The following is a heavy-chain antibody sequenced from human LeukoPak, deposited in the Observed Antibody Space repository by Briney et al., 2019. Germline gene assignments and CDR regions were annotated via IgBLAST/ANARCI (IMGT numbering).Heavy chain of an antibody. J-gene: IGHJ5*02. CDR2: IYYSGST. CDR1: GGSIGSGGYY. Sequence: PSQTLSLTCTVSGGSIGSGGYYWSWIRQHPGKGLEWIGYIYYSGSTYYNPSLKSRVTISVDTSKNQFSLKLSSVTAADTAVYYCARGSIVVVPAAMAWFDPWGQGTLVTVSS. CDR3: ARGSIVVVPAAMAWFDP. D-gene: IGHD2-2*01. V-gene: IGHV4-31*03.